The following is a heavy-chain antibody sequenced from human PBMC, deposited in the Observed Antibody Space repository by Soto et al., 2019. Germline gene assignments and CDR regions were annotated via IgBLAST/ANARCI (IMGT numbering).Heavy chain of an antibody. Sequence: SETLSLTCAVYGGSFSGYYWSCIRQPPGKGLEWIGEINHSGSTNYNPSLKSRVTISVDTSKNQFSLKVTSVTAADTAVYYCARLHGYCISSSCHGHYAMDVWGQGTTVTVSS. CDR1: GGSFSGYY. V-gene: IGHV4-34*01. D-gene: IGHD2-2*01. CDR2: INHSGST. CDR3: ARLHGYCISSSCHGHYAMDV. J-gene: IGHJ6*02.